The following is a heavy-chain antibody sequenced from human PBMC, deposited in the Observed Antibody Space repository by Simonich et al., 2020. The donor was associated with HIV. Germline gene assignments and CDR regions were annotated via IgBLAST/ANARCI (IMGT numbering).Heavy chain of an antibody. Sequence: QVQLQQWGAGLLKPSETLSLTCAVYGGSFSGYYWSWIRQPPGKGLEWSGENNHGGSTNYNPSLKSRVTISVDTSKNQFSLKLSSVTAADTAVYYCARRHPTTVTTPYFDYWGQGTLVTVSS. CDR3: ARRHPTTVTTPYFDY. CDR1: GGSFSGYY. D-gene: IGHD4-17*01. CDR2: NNHGGST. V-gene: IGHV4-34*01. J-gene: IGHJ4*02.